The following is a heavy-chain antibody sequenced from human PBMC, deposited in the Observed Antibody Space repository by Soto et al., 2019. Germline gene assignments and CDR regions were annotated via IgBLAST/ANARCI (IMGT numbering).Heavy chain of an antibody. J-gene: IGHJ4*02. CDR2: ISAYNGNT. V-gene: IGHV1-18*01. CDR3: ARGVVGGWIQLWLPYEYYFDC. Sequence: GAAVKVSCKASGYTFTSYGISWVRQAPGQGLEWMGWISAYNGNTNYAQKLQGRVTMTTDTSTSTAYMELRSLRSDDTAAYYCARGVVGGWIQLWLPYEYYFDCWGQGTLVTVSS. CDR1: GYTFTSYG. D-gene: IGHD5-18*01.